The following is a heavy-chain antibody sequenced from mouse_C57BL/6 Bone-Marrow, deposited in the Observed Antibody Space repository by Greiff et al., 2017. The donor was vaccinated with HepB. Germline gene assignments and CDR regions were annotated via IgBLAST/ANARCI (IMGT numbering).Heavy chain of an antibody. CDR1: GFNIKDYY. V-gene: IGHV14-2*01. CDR3: ARGGLRDWYFDV. J-gene: IGHJ1*03. D-gene: IGHD1-1*01. CDR2: IDPEDGET. Sequence: EVKLQQSGAELVKPGASVKLSCTASGFNIKDYYMHWVKQRTEQGLEWIGRIDPEDGETKYAPKFQGKATITADTSSNTAYLQLSSLTSEDTAVYYCARGGLRDWYFDVWGTGTTVTVSS.